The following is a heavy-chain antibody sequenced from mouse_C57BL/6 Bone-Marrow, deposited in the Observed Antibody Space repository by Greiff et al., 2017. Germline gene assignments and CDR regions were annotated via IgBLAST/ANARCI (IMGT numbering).Heavy chain of an antibody. Sequence: VKLQESGAELVRPGSSVKLSCKASGYTFTSYWMHWVKQRPIQGLEWIGNIDPSDSETHYNQKFKDKATLTVDKSSSTAYMQLSSLTSEDSAVYYCAREDYYGSSRYYFDYWGQGTTLTVSS. J-gene: IGHJ2*01. D-gene: IGHD1-1*01. CDR2: IDPSDSET. CDR1: GYTFTSYW. CDR3: AREDYYGSSRYYFDY. V-gene: IGHV1-52*01.